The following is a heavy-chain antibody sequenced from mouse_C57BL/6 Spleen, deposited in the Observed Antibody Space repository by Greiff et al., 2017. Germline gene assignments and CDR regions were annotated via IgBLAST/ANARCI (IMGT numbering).Heavy chain of an antibody. CDR3: TRSKIHSSGYVDFDY. Sequence: QVQLKQSGAELVRPGASVTLSCKASGYTFTDYEMHWVKQTPVHGLEWIGAIDPETGGTAYNQKFKGKAILTADKSSSTAYMELRSLTSEDSAVYYCTRSKIHSSGYVDFDYWGQGTTLTVSS. CDR1: GYTFTDYE. CDR2: IDPETGGT. J-gene: IGHJ2*01. D-gene: IGHD3-2*02. V-gene: IGHV1-15*01.